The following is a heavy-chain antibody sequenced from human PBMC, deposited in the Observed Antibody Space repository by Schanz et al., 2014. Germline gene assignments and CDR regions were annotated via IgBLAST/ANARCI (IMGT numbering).Heavy chain of an antibody. V-gene: IGHV1-18*01. J-gene: IGHJ4*02. CDR1: RSTFSSYT. D-gene: IGHD5-12*01. Sequence: QVQLVQSGAEVKKPGSSVKVSCKASRSTFSSYTISWVRQARGQGLEWVGWISPYTGNTHYFDKMEGRVTMTTDTSTSTAYMELRSLRFDDTAVYYCARDFSAYVGNYFDYWGQGTLVTVSS. CDR3: ARDFSAYVGNYFDY. CDR2: ISPYTGNT.